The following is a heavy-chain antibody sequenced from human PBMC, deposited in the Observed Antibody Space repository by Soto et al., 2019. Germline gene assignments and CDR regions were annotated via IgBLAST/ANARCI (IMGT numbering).Heavy chain of an antibody. J-gene: IGHJ6*02. Sequence: ASVKVSCKASGGTFSSYAISWVRQAPGQGLEWMGRIIPILGIANYAQKFQGRVTITADKSTSTAYMELSSLRSEDTAVYYCAREYSGYDPYYYYYGMDVWGQGTTVTVSS. V-gene: IGHV1-69*04. D-gene: IGHD5-12*01. CDR2: IIPILGIA. CDR1: GGTFSSYA. CDR3: AREYSGYDPYYYYYGMDV.